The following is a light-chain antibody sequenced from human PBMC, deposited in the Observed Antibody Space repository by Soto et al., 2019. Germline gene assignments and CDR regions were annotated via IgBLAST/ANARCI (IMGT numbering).Light chain of an antibody. V-gene: IGLV2-23*01. J-gene: IGLJ2*01. Sequence: QSVLTQPASVSGSPGQSITISCTGTSSDVGSYNLVSWYQQHPGKAPKLMIYEGSKRPSGVANRFSGSKSGNTASLTISGVQADDEADYYCCSYSGSSNPEVFGGGTKLTVL. CDR3: CSYSGSSNPEV. CDR1: SSDVGSYNL. CDR2: EGS.